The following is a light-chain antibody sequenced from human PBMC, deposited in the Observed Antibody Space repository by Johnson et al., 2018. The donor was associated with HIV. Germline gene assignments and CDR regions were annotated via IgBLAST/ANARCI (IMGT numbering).Light chain of an antibody. V-gene: IGLV1-51*02. J-gene: IGLJ1*01. CDR3: GIWDASLSPLYV. Sequence: QSALTQPPSVSAAPGEKVTISCSGNSSNIEINYVSWYQQLPGTAPTLLIYEDNKRPSGIPDRFSGSKSGATATLGITGLQTGDEADYYCGIWDASLSPLYVFGTGTTITVL. CDR2: EDN. CDR1: SSNIEINY.